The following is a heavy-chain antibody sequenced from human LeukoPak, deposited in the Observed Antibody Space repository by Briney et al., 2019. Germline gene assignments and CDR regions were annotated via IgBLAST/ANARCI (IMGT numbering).Heavy chain of an antibody. D-gene: IGHD3-22*01. CDR3: ARAPYYYDSSGYYYPDWFDP. J-gene: IGHJ5*02. Sequence: SETLSLTCTVSGFSISSHYWSWIRQPPGKGLEWIGNINYSRSTNYNPSPKSRVTISVDTSKNRFSLKLSSVTAADTAVNYCARAPYYYDSSGYYYPDWFDPWGQGTLVTVSS. V-gene: IGHV4-59*11. CDR2: INYSRST. CDR1: GFSISSHY.